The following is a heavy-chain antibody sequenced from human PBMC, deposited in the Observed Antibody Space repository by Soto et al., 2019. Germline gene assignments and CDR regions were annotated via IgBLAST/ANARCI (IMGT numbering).Heavy chain of an antibody. D-gene: IGHD3-10*01. Sequence: QVQLQQWGAGLLKPSETLSLTCAVYGGSFSGYYWSWIRQPPGKGLEWIGEINHSGSTNYNPSLKSRVTISVDTSKNQFSLKLRSVTAADTAVYYCARVRRYYYGSGSYYYYYYMDVWGKGTTVTVSS. CDR1: GGSFSGYY. V-gene: IGHV4-34*01. J-gene: IGHJ6*03. CDR3: ARVRRYYYGSGSYYYYYYMDV. CDR2: INHSGST.